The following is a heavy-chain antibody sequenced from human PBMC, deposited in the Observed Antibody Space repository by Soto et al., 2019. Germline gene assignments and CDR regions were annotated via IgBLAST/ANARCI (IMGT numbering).Heavy chain of an antibody. D-gene: IGHD3-3*01. J-gene: IGHJ4*02. CDR2: IYPSDSDT. V-gene: IGHV5-51*01. CDR1: GYNFAGYW. Sequence: LKISCKGSGYNFAGYWIAWVRQMPGKGLELMGIIYPSDSDTRYRPSFQGQVTISADKSISSAYLQWSSLRASDTAMYYCARGGVSTRTFDYWGQGTPVTVSS. CDR3: ARGGVSTRTFDY.